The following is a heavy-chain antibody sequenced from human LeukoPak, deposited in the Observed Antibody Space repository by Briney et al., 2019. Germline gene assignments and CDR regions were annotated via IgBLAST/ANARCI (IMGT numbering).Heavy chain of an antibody. CDR1: GFPFRSYD. Sequence: GGSLRLSCAASGFPFRSYDFHWVRQAPGKGLEWVSSISSTSGYIFYADSVQGRFTISRDNAKSSLYLQMNSLRAEDTAVYYCARENGDYADAFDIWGQGTMVTVSS. CDR2: ISSTSGYI. V-gene: IGHV3-21*01. J-gene: IGHJ3*02. CDR3: ARENGDYADAFDI. D-gene: IGHD4-17*01.